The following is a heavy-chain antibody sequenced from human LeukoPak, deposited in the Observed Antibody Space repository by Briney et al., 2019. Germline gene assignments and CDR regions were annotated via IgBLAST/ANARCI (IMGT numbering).Heavy chain of an antibody. V-gene: IGHV4-59*08. D-gene: IGHD2-21*02. CDR3: ARLPGCSGADCFRAFDI. Sequence: SETLSLTCTVSDDSISSYYWIWIRQPPGEGLEWIGYIHHSGSANYNPSLRSRITMSVDTSKNHFSLSLTSVTAADTAVYYCARLPGCSGADCFRAFDIWGQGTMVTVSS. CDR1: DDSISSYY. CDR2: IHHSGSA. J-gene: IGHJ3*02.